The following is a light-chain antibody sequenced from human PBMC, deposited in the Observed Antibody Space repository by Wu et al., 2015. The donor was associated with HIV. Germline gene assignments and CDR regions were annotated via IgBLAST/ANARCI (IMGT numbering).Light chain of an antibody. Sequence: DIQMTQSPSSLSASVGDRVTITCRASQSITTYLNWYQQKPGKAPKLLIYTASSLQGGVPSRFSGSGSGTDFTLTISSLQPEDFATYYCQQSYTTPFTFGPGTKVEIK. J-gene: IGKJ3*01. CDR3: QQSYTTPFT. CDR2: TAS. CDR1: QSITTY. V-gene: IGKV1-39*01.